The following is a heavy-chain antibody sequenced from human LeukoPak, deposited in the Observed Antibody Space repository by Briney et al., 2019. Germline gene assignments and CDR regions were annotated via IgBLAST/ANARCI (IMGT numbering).Heavy chain of an antibody. CDR3: AKDGTLSRSGSYSGDDY. CDR1: GFTFSSYS. J-gene: IGHJ4*02. V-gene: IGHV3-21*04. D-gene: IGHD1-26*01. CDR2: VSSSSSYI. Sequence: GGSLRLSCAASGFTFSSYSMNWVRQAPGKGLEWVSSVSSSSSYIYYADSVKGRFTISRDNSKNTLYLQMNSLRAEDTAVYYCAKDGTLSRSGSYSGDDYWGQGTLVTVSS.